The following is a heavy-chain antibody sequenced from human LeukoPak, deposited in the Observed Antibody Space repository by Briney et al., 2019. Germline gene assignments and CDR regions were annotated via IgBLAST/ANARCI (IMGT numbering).Heavy chain of an antibody. CDR2: IYHSGST. CDR3: ASGYSHRRFFDY. V-gene: IGHV4-59*01. J-gene: IGHJ4*02. CDR1: GDSISSYY. D-gene: IGHD3-22*01. Sequence: SETLSLTCTVSGDSISSYYWSWIRQPPGKGLEWIGYIYHSGSTNYNPSLKSRVTISADTSKDQFSLKLASVTAADTAVYYCASGYSHRRFFDYWGQGTLVTVSS.